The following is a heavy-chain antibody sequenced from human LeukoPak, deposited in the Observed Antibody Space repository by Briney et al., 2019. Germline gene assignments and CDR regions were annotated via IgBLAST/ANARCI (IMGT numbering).Heavy chain of an antibody. V-gene: IGHV3-53*01. J-gene: IGHJ4*02. CDR3: ARKLAGLFDY. CDR1: GFTFSSSA. D-gene: IGHD6-19*01. Sequence: PGGSLRLSCAASGFTFSSSAMNWVRQAPGKGLEWVSVIYSGGSTYYADSVKGRFTISRDNSKNTLYLQMNSLRAEDTAVYYCARKLAGLFDYWGQGTLVTVSS. CDR2: IYSGGST.